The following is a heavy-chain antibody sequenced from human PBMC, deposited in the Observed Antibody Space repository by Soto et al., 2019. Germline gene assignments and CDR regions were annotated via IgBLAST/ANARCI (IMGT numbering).Heavy chain of an antibody. CDR2: IYYSGST. Sequence: QLQLQESGPGLVKPSETLSLTCTVSGGSISSSSYYWGWIRQPPGKGLEWIGSIYYSGSTYYNPSLKCRVTISVHTSKNQFSLKLSSVTAADTAVYYCARHFYCSSTSWYGEDAFDIWGQGTMVTVSS. J-gene: IGHJ3*02. CDR1: GGSISSSSYY. V-gene: IGHV4-39*01. CDR3: ARHFYCSSTSWYGEDAFDI. D-gene: IGHD2-2*01.